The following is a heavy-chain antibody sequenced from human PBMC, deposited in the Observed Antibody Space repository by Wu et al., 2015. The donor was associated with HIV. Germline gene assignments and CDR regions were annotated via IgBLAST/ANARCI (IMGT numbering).Heavy chain of an antibody. CDR1: GGTFGKNG. V-gene: IGHV1-69*13. D-gene: IGHD6-19*01. J-gene: IGHJ6*02. CDR3: ARNTDSVATSLYSLGV. Sequence: QVQLVQSGAEVKKPGSSVKVSCKASGGTFGKNGINWVRQAPGQGLEWMGRIIPLSRATNYAQRFQGRVTVTADQSTTTVYMELSSLRSEDTAVYYCARNTDSVATSLYSLGVWGQGTTVTVSS. CDR2: IIPLSRAT.